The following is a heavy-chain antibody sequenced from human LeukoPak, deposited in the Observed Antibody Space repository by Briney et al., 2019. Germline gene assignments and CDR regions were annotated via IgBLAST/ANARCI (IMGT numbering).Heavy chain of an antibody. CDR2: INPNSGGT. J-gene: IGHJ5*02. D-gene: IGHD1-14*01. CDR1: GYTFIDYY. V-gene: IGHV1-2*02. Sequence: ASVKVSCKASGYTFIDYYMHWVRQAPGQGLEWMGWINPNSGGTNYAQKFQGRVTMTRDTSISTAYMELSRLRSDDTAVYYCARDRGDRKRGVDPWGQGTLVTVSS. CDR3: ARDRGDRKRGVDP.